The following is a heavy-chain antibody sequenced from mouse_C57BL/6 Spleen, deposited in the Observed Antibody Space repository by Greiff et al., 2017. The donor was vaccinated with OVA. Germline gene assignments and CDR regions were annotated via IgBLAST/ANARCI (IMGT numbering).Heavy chain of an antibody. CDR1: GYTFTDYY. CDR3: ARRGNWGLAY. V-gene: IGHV1-26*01. CDR2: INPNNGGT. Sequence: EVKLQQSGPELVKPGASVKISCKASGYTFTDYYMNWVKQSHGKSLEWIGDINPNNGGTSYNQKFKGKATLTVDKSSSTAYMELRSLTSEDSAVYYCARRGNWGLAYWGQGTLVTVSA. J-gene: IGHJ3*01. D-gene: IGHD4-1*01.